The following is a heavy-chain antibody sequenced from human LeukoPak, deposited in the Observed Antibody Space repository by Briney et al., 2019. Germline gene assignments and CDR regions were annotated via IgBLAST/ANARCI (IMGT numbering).Heavy chain of an antibody. J-gene: IGHJ5*02. Sequence: GASVRVSCKTSGYTFSRFGISWVRQAPGQGLEWMGWISGYDGNTNYPQRLQGRVTIATDTSTSTAYMELRNLRSDDTAVYYCARESSNGWFDPWGQGTLVTVCS. V-gene: IGHV1-18*01. CDR3: ARESSNGWFDP. D-gene: IGHD2-8*01. CDR1: GYTFSRFG. CDR2: ISGYDGNT.